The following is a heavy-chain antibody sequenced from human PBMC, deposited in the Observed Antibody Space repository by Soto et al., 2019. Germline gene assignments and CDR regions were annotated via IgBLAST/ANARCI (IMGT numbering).Heavy chain of an antibody. CDR1: GFTFSSYA. CDR2: IITNGGST. J-gene: IGHJ4*02. Sequence: GGSLRLSCSASGFTFSSYAMHWVRQAPGKGLEYVSSIITNGGSTHYADSVKGRFTISRDNAKNSLYLQMNSLRAEDTAVYYCAKDDCSGGSCYSAPPNFDYWGQGTLVTVSS. D-gene: IGHD2-15*01. V-gene: IGHV3-64*04. CDR3: AKDDCSGGSCYSAPPNFDY.